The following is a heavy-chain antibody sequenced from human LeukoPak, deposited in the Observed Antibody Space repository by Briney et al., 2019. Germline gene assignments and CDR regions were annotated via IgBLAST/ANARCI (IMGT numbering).Heavy chain of an antibody. CDR2: INPNSGGT. D-gene: IGHD5-18*01. CDR1: GYTFTGYY. J-gene: IGHJ4*02. CDR3: ARDFGLRGYSYGYADY. Sequence: GASVKVSCKASGYTFTGYYIHWVRQAPGQGLEWMGRINPNSGGTNDAQKFQGRVNMTSDTPNRTAYMDLSRLRSDATAMYYCARDFGLRGYSYGYADYWVQGTLVTVSS. V-gene: IGHV1-2*06.